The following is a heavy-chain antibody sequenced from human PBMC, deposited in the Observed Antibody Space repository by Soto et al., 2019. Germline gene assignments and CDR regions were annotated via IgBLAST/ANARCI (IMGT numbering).Heavy chain of an antibody. Sequence: PGGSLRLSCAASGFTFSSYAMSWVRQAPGKGLEWVSAISGSVGSTYYADSVKGRFTISRDNSKNTLYLQMNSLRAEDTAVYYCAKGGYSNGRSACYCMEVWGQGTTVNVSS. D-gene: IGHD4-4*01. CDR2: ISGSVGST. CDR1: GFTFSSYA. CDR3: AKGGYSNGRSACYCMEV. J-gene: IGHJ6*02. V-gene: IGHV3-23*01.